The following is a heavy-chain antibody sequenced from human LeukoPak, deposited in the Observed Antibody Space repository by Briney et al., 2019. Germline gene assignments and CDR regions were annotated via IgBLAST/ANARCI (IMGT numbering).Heavy chain of an antibody. CDR3: ARRTDFDY. V-gene: IGHV4-59*08. Sequence: SETLSLTCTVSGGSISRYDWNWIRQSPGKGLEWIGYTYDSGSNDYNASLKSRVTISLDTSKNQFSLQLRYVTAADTAVYYCARRTDFDYWGQGILVIVSS. CDR1: GGSISRYD. D-gene: IGHD3/OR15-3a*01. CDR2: TYDSGSN. J-gene: IGHJ4*02.